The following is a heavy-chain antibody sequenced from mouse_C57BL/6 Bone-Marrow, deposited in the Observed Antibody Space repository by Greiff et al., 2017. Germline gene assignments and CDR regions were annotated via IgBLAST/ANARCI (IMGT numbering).Heavy chain of an antibody. V-gene: IGHV5-17*01. Sequence: EVKLVESGGGLVKPGGSLKLSCAASGFTFSDYGMHWVRQAPEKGLEWVAYISSGSSTIYYADTVKGRFTISRDNAKNTLCLQMTSLRSEDTAMYYCARGEVLLRSAWFAYWGQGTLVTVSA. CDR2: ISSGSSTI. CDR1: GFTFSDYG. CDR3: ARGEVLLRSAWFAY. J-gene: IGHJ3*01. D-gene: IGHD1-1*01.